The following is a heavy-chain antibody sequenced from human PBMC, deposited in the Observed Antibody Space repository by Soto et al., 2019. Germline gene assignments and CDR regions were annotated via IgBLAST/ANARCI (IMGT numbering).Heavy chain of an antibody. CDR1: GGSIRSAGHY. Sequence: SDTLSLTCTVSGGSIRSAGHYWSWIRPHPGKGLEWIGYINHSGTTFYNPSLKSRLTISVDTSENQFSLRLTSVTAADTAVYFCARWGGFCPGGVCAAPCDPWGQGTLVTVTS. J-gene: IGHJ5*02. D-gene: IGHD2-8*02. CDR3: ARWGGFCPGGVCAAPCDP. V-gene: IGHV4-31*03. CDR2: INHSGTT.